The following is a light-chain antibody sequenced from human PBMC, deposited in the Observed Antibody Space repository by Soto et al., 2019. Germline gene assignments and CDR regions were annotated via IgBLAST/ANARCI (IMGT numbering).Light chain of an antibody. CDR1: TGAVTSNHH. J-gene: IGLJ2*01. CDR3: LLSYNAARV. CDR2: DTS. V-gene: IGLV7-46*01. Sequence: QAVVTQEPSLTVSPGGTVTLTCGSSTGAVTSNHHPYWFQQKAGQAPRTLIYDTSNKHSWTPARFSGSLLGDKAALTLSGGPPEDGAQYFLLLSYNAARVFRRGTKVTVL.